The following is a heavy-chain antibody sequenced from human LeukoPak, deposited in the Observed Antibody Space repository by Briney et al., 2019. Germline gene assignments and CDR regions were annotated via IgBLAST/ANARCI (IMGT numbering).Heavy chain of an antibody. CDR3: AKGAYDDDTSGDAAFDI. J-gene: IGHJ3*02. CDR1: GFTFSSYG. V-gene: IGHV3-30*02. Sequence: GGSLRLSCAASGFTFSSYGMHWVRQAPGKGLEWVAFIRYDGSNKYYADSVKGRFTISRDNSKNTLYLQMNSLRAEDTAVYYCAKGAYDDDTSGDAAFDIWGQGTMVTVSS. CDR2: IRYDGSNK. D-gene: IGHD3-22*01.